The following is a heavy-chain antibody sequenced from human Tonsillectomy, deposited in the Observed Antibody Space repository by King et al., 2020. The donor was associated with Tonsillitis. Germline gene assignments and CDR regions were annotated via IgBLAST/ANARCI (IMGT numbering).Heavy chain of an antibody. Sequence: GQLVQSGGGLVQPGGSLRLSCAASGFTFTSSAMAWVRQAPGKGLEWVSGISGSGGSTYYADSVKGRFTISRDNSKNTLYLQMNILGAEDTALYYCAKVVITSMVYYFDYWGQGTLVAVSS. J-gene: IGHJ4*02. V-gene: IGHV3-23*04. D-gene: IGHD5-18*01. CDR3: AKVVITSMVYYFDY. CDR1: GFTFTSSA. CDR2: ISGSGGST.